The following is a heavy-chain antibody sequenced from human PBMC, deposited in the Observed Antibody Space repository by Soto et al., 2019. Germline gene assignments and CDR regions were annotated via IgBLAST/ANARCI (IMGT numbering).Heavy chain of an antibody. J-gene: IGHJ5*02. CDR2: IDSSGEK. CDR3: ARRHLAVAVSPWFDP. V-gene: IGHV2-26*01. D-gene: IGHD6-19*01. CDR1: GLSITDSEMG. Sequence: QVTLKESGPVLVKPTETLTLRCTASGLSITDSEMGVSWIRQPPGQPLEWLAHIDSSGEKSYRTFLKSRLAISKDASKSQIVLTMTNRDPADTATYYCARRHLAVAVSPWFDPWGQGIPVTVSS.